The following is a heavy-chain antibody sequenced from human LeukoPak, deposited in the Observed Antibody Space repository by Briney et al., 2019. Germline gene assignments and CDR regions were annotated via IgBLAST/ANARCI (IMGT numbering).Heavy chain of an antibody. CDR3: ASGPYPAAGTDHQFDY. J-gene: IGHJ4*02. D-gene: IGHD6-13*01. Sequence: SETLSLTCTVSGASISSYYWSSIRQPPGKGLEWIGYIYYSGSTHYNPSPKSRVTISVDTSKNQFSLKVTSVTAADTAVYYCASGPYPAAGTDHQFDYWGQGTLVTVSS. V-gene: IGHV4-59*01. CDR1: GASISSYY. CDR2: IYYSGST.